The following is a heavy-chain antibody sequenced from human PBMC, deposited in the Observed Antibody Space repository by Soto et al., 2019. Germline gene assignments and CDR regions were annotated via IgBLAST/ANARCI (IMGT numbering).Heavy chain of an antibody. V-gene: IGHV1-2*04. CDR1: GYTFTGYY. J-gene: IGHJ6*02. D-gene: IGHD2-2*03. CDR2: INPNSGGT. CDR3: ARALLDIVVVPAAYDYYGMDV. Sequence: ASVKVSCKASGYTFTGYYMHWVRQAPGQGLEWMGWINPNSGGTNYAQKFQGWVTMTRDTSISTAYMELSRLRSDDTAVYYCARALLDIVVVPAAYDYYGMDVWGQGTTVTV.